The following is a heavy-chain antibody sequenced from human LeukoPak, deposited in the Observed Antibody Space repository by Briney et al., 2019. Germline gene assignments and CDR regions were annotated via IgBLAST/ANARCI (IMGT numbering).Heavy chain of an antibody. CDR1: GFTVSSNY. J-gene: IGHJ4*02. V-gene: IGHV3-53*01. CDR3: ARDPYSYGYGLPGY. CDR2: IYSGGST. D-gene: IGHD5-18*01. Sequence: PGGSLRLSCAASGFTVSSNYMSWVRRAPGKGLEWVSVIYSGGSTYYADSVKGRFTISRDNSKNTLYLQMNSLRAEDTAVYYCARDPYSYGYGLPGYWGQGTLVTVSS.